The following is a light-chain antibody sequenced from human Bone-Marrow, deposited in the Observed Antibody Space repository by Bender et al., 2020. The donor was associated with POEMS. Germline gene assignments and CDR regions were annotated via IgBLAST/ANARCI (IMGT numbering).Light chain of an antibody. CDR1: ALPKKY. V-gene: IGLV3-25*02. CDR3: QSSDSSGTYVV. CDR2: KDT. J-gene: IGLJ2*01. Sequence: SSELTQPPSVSVSPGQTARITCSGDALPKKYVFWYQQKAGQAPVLIIKKDTARPSGIPERFSGSTSGTTVTLTISGVQAEDEAEYYCQSSDSSGTYVVFGGGTKLTVL.